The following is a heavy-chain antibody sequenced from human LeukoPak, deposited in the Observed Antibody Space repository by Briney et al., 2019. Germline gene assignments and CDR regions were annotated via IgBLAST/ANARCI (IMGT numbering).Heavy chain of an antibody. D-gene: IGHD3-10*01. CDR1: GFTFSSYA. Sequence: GGSLRLSCAASGFTFSSYAMSWVRQAPGKGLEWVSAISGSGGSTYYADSVKGRFTISRDNSKNTLYLQINSLRAEDTAVYYCAKDPWFGELLRWFDPWGQGTLVTVSS. CDR3: AKDPWFGELLRWFDP. J-gene: IGHJ5*02. CDR2: ISGSGGST. V-gene: IGHV3-23*01.